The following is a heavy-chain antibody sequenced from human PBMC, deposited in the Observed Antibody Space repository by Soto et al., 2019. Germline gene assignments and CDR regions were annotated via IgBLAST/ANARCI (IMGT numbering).Heavy chain of an antibody. CDR2: INHSGST. D-gene: IGHD1-7*01. Sequence: QVQLQQWGAGLLKPSETLSLTCAVYGGSFSGYYWSWIRQPPGKGLEWIGEINHSGSTNYNPSLKSRVTISVDTAKNQFPLKLSSVTAADTAVYYCARRRTTGYFDYWGQGTLVTVSS. CDR1: GGSFSGYY. V-gene: IGHV4-34*01. J-gene: IGHJ4*02. CDR3: ARRRTTGYFDY.